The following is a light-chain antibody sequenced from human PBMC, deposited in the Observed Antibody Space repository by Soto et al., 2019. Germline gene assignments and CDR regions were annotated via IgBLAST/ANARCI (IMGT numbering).Light chain of an antibody. CDR1: SSDFDSSNR. Sequence: QSVMTRPPSVSGSPGQSVTVSCTGTSSDFDSSNRVSWYQQPPGTAPKLLISDVSNRPSGVPDRFSGSKSGNTASLTISGLQAEDEADYYCSSYTSSSTYVFGTGTKVTVL. CDR3: SSYTSSSTYV. V-gene: IGLV2-18*02. CDR2: DVS. J-gene: IGLJ1*01.